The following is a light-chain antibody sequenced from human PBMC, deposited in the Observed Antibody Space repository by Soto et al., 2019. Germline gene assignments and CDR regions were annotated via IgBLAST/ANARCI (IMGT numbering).Light chain of an antibody. CDR2: AAS. J-gene: IGKJ1*01. Sequence: DIQMTQSPSSLSASVGDRVTITCRASQSISSYLNWHQQKPGKDPKLLIYAASSLQSGVPSRFSGSGSGTYFTLTISRLQPEDFATYYCQQSDSTPPRTFGQGTKVEIK. CDR1: QSISSY. CDR3: QQSDSTPPRT. V-gene: IGKV1-39*01.